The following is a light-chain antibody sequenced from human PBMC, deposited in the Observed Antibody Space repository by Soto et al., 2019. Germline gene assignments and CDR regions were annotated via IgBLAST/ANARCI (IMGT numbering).Light chain of an antibody. CDR2: AAS. V-gene: IGKV1-39*01. CDR3: QQSYSGLVE. J-gene: IGKJ1*01. Sequence: DFQVTQSPSSLSASVGDRVTITCRASQSISKSLNWYQQKPGKAPELLIYAASTLQSGVPSRFSGSGSGTDFTLTISSLQPEDSASYYCQQSYSGLVEFGPGTRWIS. CDR1: QSISKS.